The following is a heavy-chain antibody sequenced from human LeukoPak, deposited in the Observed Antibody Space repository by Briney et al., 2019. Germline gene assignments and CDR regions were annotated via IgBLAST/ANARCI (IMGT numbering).Heavy chain of an antibody. D-gene: IGHD4-17*01. V-gene: IGHV4-34*01. CDR1: GGSLSNYY. CDR2: ITHHGRT. Sequence: PSETLSLTCAVYGGSLSNYYWSWVRQPPGKGLEWIGEITHHGRTNYNPSLKSRVTISRDTSKNQFSRKMNSVSAADTALYYCVPIYGDYSDFDSWGQGTLVTVSS. J-gene: IGHJ4*02. CDR3: VPIYGDYSDFDS.